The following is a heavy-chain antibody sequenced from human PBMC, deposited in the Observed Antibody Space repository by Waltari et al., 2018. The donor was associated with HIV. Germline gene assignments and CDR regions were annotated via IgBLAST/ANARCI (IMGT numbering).Heavy chain of an antibody. V-gene: IGHV4-34*02. CDR3: AKLNITATGTKFES. J-gene: IGHJ4*02. D-gene: IGHD6-13*01. CDR2: INSGGVI. Sequence: QLQQWGAGLLRPSETLSLTCAVYSGSFSVNFWTWVRQPPGKGLEWLGEINSGGVINYNPSLKNRVTLSVDAAKNQFSLKLTSVTATDTALYYCAKLNITATGTKFESWGQGTLVTVSS. CDR1: SGSFSVNF.